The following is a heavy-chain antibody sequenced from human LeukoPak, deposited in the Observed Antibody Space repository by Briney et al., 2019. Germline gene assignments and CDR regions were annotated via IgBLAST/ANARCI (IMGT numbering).Heavy chain of an antibody. CDR3: ARFGSGSYYENDY. CDR1: GYTFTSYD. V-gene: IGHV1-8*03. D-gene: IGHD3-10*01. Sequence: ASVKVSCKASGYTFTSYDINWVRQATGQGLEWMGWMNPNSGNTGYAQKFQGRVTITRNTSISTAYMGLSSLRSEDAAVYYCARFGSGSYYENDYWGQGTLVTVSS. J-gene: IGHJ4*02. CDR2: MNPNSGNT.